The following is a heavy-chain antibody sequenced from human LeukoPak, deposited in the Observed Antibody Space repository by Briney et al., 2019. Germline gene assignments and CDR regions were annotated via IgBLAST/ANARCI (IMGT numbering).Heavy chain of an antibody. CDR1: GFTFNDYW. Sequence: GGSLRLSCAASGFTFNDYWMHWVRQAPGKGLLWVSRINTDGSSTDYADSAKGRFTISRDNAKNTLYLQMDSLRAEDSAVYYCARRTVTGTYDYWGQGALVTAS. CDR3: ARRTVTGTYDY. D-gene: IGHD1-1*01. CDR2: INTDGSST. J-gene: IGHJ4*02. V-gene: IGHV3-74*01.